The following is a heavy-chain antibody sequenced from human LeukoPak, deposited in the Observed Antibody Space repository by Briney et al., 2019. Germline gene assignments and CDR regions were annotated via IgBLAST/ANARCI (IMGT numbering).Heavy chain of an antibody. Sequence: SETLSLTCTVSGGSISSYYWSWIRQPPGKGLEWIGYIYYSGSTNYNPSLKSRVTISVDASKNQFSLKLSSVTAADTAVYYCAREGSREFDYWGQGTLVTVSS. J-gene: IGHJ4*02. V-gene: IGHV4-59*01. CDR3: AREGSREFDY. CDR2: IYYSGST. D-gene: IGHD1-26*01. CDR1: GGSISSYY.